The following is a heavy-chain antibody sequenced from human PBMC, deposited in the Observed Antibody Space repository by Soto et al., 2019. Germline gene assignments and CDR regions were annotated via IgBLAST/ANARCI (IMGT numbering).Heavy chain of an antibody. CDR3: KRDVVASSPPGADY. J-gene: IGHJ4*02. Sequence: EVQLLGSGGGLVRPGGSLRLSCAGSGFTFSSYPMSWVRQAPGKGPEWVAAIKAAGGDTYYADSVKGRFTISRDNSNDIFYLQMNSLPVEDTAMYYCKRDVVASSPPGADYWGQGTLVTVSS. CDR1: GFTFSSYP. CDR2: IKAAGGDT. D-gene: IGHD2-15*01. V-gene: IGHV3-23*01.